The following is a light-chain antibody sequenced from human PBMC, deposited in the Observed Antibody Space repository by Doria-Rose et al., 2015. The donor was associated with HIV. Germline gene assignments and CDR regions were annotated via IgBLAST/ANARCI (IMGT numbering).Light chain of an antibody. CDR2: AAS. J-gene: IGKJ1*01. CDR1: QTVSTY. Sequence: TQPPSSLSASIGDRVTITCRASQTVSTYLNWFQQEPGKAPKLLIYAASRLQSGVPSRFSGSGSGTDFTLTISGLQPGDFATYYCQQTYSSPTWTVGQGTKVE. CDR3: QQTYSSPTWT. V-gene: IGKV1-39*01.